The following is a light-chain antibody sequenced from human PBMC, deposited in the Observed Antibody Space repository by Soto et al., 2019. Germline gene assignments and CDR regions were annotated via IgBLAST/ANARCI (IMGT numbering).Light chain of an antibody. CDR3: CSYAGSSTWV. CDR1: SSDVGSYNL. V-gene: IGLV2-23*01. Sequence: QSALTQPASVSGSPGQSITISCTGTSSDVGSYNLVSWYQQHPGKAPKLMIYEGSERPSGVSNRLSGSKSGNTASLTISGLQAEDEADYYCCSYAGSSTWVFGGGTKLTVL. CDR2: EGS. J-gene: IGLJ3*02.